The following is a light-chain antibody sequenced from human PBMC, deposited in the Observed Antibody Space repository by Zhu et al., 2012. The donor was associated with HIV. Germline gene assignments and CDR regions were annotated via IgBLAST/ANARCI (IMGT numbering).Light chain of an antibody. V-gene: IGKV3-11*01. CDR3: QQRTIWPPT. CDR2: DAS. Sequence: EVVLTQSPATLSLSPGERATLSCRASQTISSYLAWYQPKPGQAPRLLIYDASNRATGIPARFSGSGSGTDFTLSISSLEPEDSAVYYCQQRTIWPPTFGQGTRVEIK. CDR1: QTISSY. J-gene: IGKJ1*01.